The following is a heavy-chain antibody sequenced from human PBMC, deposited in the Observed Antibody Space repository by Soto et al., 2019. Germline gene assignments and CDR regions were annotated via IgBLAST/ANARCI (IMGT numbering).Heavy chain of an antibody. Sequence: EVQLLESGGGLVQPGGSLRLSCAASGFTFSIYAMSLVRQPPGKGLEWVSGISGSGGNTYYAESVKGRFTISRDNSRNTVYLQMNSLSDDDTAVYYCANDADVSGWFLDAFDIWGQGTMVTVSS. CDR3: ANDADVSGWFLDAFDI. J-gene: IGHJ3*02. CDR1: GFTFSIYA. D-gene: IGHD6-19*01. CDR2: ISGSGGNT. V-gene: IGHV3-23*01.